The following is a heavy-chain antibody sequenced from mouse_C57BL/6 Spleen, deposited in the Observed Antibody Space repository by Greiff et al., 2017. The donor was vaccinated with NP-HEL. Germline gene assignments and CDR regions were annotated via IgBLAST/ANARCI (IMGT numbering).Heavy chain of an antibody. CDR1: GFSFNTYA. Sequence: GGGLVQPKGSLKLSCAASGFSFNTYAMNWVRQAPGKGLEWVARIRSKSNNYATYYADSVKDRFTISRDDSESMLYLQMNNLKTEDTAMYYCVRDGSSYYFDYWGQGTTLTVSS. D-gene: IGHD1-1*01. J-gene: IGHJ2*01. V-gene: IGHV10-1*01. CDR3: VRDGSSYYFDY. CDR2: IRSKSNNYAT.